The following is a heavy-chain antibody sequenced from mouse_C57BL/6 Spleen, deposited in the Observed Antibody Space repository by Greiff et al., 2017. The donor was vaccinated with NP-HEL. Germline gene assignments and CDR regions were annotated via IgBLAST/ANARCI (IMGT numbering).Heavy chain of an antibody. CDR3: ARPPCITTVVPYYVDY. V-gene: IGHV1-19*01. CDR2: INPYNGGT. J-gene: IGHJ2*01. D-gene: IGHD1-1*01. CDR1: GYTFTDYY. Sequence: EVQLQQSGPVLVKPGASVKMSCKASGYTFTDYYMNWVKQSHGKSLEWIGVINPYNGGTSYNQKCKGKATLTVDKSSSTAYMELNSLTSEDSAVYYCARPPCITTVVPYYVDYWGQGTTLTVSS.